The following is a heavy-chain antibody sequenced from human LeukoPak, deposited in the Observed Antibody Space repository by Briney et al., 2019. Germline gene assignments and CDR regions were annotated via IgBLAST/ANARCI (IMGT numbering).Heavy chain of an antibody. CDR1: GFTFSSYG. D-gene: IGHD2-2*01. CDR2: IRYDGSNK. Sequence: PGGSLRLSCAASGFTFSSYGMHWVRQAPGKGLEWVAFIRYDGSNKCYADSVKGRFTISRDNSKNTLYLQMNSLRAEDTAVYYCAKDYALYCSSTSCYFFDYWGQGTLVTVSS. J-gene: IGHJ4*02. CDR3: AKDYALYCSSTSCYFFDY. V-gene: IGHV3-30*02.